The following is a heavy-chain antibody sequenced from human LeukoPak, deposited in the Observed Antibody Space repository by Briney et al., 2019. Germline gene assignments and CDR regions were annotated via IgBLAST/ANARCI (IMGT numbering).Heavy chain of an antibody. CDR3: ARSDGDNWFDP. V-gene: IGHV4-59*08. J-gene: IGHJ5*02. CDR2: IYYSGST. CDR1: GGSISNYY. D-gene: IGHD3-10*01. Sequence: KPSETLSLTCTVSGGSISNYYWSWIRQPPGKGLEWIGYIYYSGSTNYNPSLKSRVTISVDTSKNQFSLKLSSVTAADTAVYYCARSDGDNWFDPWGQGTLVTVSS.